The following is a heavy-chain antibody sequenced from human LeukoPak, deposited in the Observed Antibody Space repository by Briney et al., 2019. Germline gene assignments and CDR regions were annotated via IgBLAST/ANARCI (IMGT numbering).Heavy chain of an antibody. Sequence: GGSLRLSCAAPGFTFSDYNMNGVRQAPGKGLEWASYITNGGSTIHHADSVKGRFTISRDNAKKTLYLQMNSLRAEDTAVYYCARSIGLTGGGVDVWGQGTTVTVSS. CDR3: ARSIGLTGGGVDV. J-gene: IGHJ6*02. D-gene: IGHD3-9*01. CDR1: GFTFSDYN. V-gene: IGHV3-11*01. CDR2: ITNGGSTI.